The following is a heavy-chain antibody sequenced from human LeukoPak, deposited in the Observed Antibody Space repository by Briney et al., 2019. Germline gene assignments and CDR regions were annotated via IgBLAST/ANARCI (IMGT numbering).Heavy chain of an antibody. J-gene: IGHJ4*02. CDR3: ARTRRDGYNYEVDYFDY. D-gene: IGHD5-24*01. V-gene: IGHV3-53*05. CDR2: ISGGGNT. CDR1: GFTVSNNY. Sequence: GGSLRLSCAVSGFTVSNNYMSWVRQAPGKGLEWVSVISGGGNTYDADSVKGRFTISRDNSKNTLYLQMNSLRSDDTAVYYCARTRRDGYNYEVDYFDYWGQGTLVTVSS.